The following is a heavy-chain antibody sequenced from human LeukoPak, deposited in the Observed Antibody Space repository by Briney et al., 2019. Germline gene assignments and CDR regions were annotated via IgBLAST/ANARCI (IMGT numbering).Heavy chain of an antibody. Sequence: ASVKGSCKASGYTFTSYGISWVRQAPGQGLEWVGWISTYNGDTNYAQKLQGRVTMTTDTSTSTAYMELRSLRSDDTAVYYCARPKGGYNYGGYDYWGQGTLVTVSS. CDR3: ARPKGGYNYGGYDY. J-gene: IGHJ4*02. CDR2: ISTYNGDT. D-gene: IGHD5-24*01. V-gene: IGHV1-18*01. CDR1: GYTFTSYG.